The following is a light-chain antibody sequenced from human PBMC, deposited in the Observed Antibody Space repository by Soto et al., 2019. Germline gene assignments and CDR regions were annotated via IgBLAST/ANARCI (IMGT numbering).Light chain of an antibody. J-gene: IGKJ3*01. Sequence: EIVFTQSPATLSLSPGERATLSCRASQSISSYLAWYQQKPGQAPRLLLYDVSNRAPGIPARFSGSGSGTDFTLTISSLXPEDFAVYYCQQRSNWPPFTFGPGTKVDIK. CDR1: QSISSY. CDR3: QQRSNWPPFT. V-gene: IGKV3-11*01. CDR2: DVS.